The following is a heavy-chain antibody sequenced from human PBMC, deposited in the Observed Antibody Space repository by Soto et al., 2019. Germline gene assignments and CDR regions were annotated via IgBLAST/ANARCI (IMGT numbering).Heavy chain of an antibody. CDR2: IFPNGNT. CDR3: ARLQYTVVTALDI. Sequence: EPLSLTCTVSRGYVNTFHWSWVRQPAGKGLEWIGRIFPNGNTHYNPALKSRVTIAMDTSENPLSLQLSSVTAADTAVYYCARLQYTVVTALDIWGQGTMVTVSS. D-gene: IGHD2-15*01. V-gene: IGHV4-4*07. CDR1: RGYVNTFH. J-gene: IGHJ3*02.